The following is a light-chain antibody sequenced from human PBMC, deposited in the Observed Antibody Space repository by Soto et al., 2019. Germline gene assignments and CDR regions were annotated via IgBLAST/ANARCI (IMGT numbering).Light chain of an antibody. CDR2: GAS. CDR1: QSVSSSY. V-gene: IGKV3-20*01. CDR3: QQYGSSPPIT. J-gene: IGKJ5*01. Sequence: VLTQSPGTLSLSPGERATLSCRASQSVSSSYLAWYQQKPGQAPRLLIYGASSRATGIPDRFSGSGSGTDFTLTISRLEPEDFAVYYCQQYGSSPPITFGQGTRLEIK.